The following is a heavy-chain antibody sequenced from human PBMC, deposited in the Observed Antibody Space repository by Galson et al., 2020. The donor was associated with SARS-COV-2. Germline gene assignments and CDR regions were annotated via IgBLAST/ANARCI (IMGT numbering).Heavy chain of an antibody. V-gene: IGHV4-39*02. CDR2: IFYSGST. D-gene: IGHD1-26*01. CDR1: GGSISSSSYY. Sequence: SETLSLTCTVSGGSISSSSYYWGWFRQPPGKGLEWIGIIFYSGSTYYNPSLKSRVAISVDTSKNHFSLKLSSVTAADTAVYYCARLIPSQWERPNYFDYWGQGTLVTVSS. CDR3: ARLIPSQWERPNYFDY. J-gene: IGHJ4*02.